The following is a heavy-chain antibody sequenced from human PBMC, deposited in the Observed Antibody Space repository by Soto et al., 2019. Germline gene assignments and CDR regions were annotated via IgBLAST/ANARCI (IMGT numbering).Heavy chain of an antibody. V-gene: IGHV3-33*01. Sequence: QMQLVESGGGVVQPGRSLRLSCTASGLPFSLNDMHWVRQTPGKGLEWVASIGNDGSKTYYADSVKGRFTISRDNSKDTHYLQMNNLRGEDTARYYCARESIRTTGAFDIWGQRTMVTVSS. CDR1: GLPFSLND. D-gene: IGHD4-17*01. CDR3: ARESIRTTGAFDI. J-gene: IGHJ3*02. CDR2: IGNDGSKT.